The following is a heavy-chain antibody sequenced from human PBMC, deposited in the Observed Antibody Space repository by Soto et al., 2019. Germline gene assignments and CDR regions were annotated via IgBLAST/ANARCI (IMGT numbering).Heavy chain of an antibody. V-gene: IGHV3-21*01. Sequence: GGSLRLSCAASGFTFSSYSMNWVRQAPGKGLEWVSSISSSSSYIYYADSVKGRFTISRDNAKNSLYLQMNSLRAEDTAVYYCARESISGSQKGDYWGQGXLVTVSS. CDR3: ARESISGSQKGDY. J-gene: IGHJ4*02. CDR1: GFTFSSYS. D-gene: IGHD1-26*01. CDR2: ISSSSSYI.